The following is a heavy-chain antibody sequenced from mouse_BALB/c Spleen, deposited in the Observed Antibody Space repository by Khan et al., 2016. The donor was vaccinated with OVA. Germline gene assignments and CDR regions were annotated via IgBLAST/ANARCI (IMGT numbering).Heavy chain of an antibody. CDR2: ISYDGSN. J-gene: IGHJ2*01. V-gene: IGHV3-6*02. CDR3: AIPHRYGGYYFDY. CDR1: DYSITSGYY. D-gene: IGHD2-14*01. Sequence: EVQLQESGPGLVKPSQSLSLTCSVTDYSITSGYYWNWIRQFPGNKLEWMGYISYDGSNNYNPSLKNRISITRDNSKNQFFLKLNSVTTEDTATDYCAIPHRYGGYYFDYGGQGTARTVSS.